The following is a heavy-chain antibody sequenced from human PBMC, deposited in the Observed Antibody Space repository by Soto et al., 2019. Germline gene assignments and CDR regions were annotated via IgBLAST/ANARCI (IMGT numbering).Heavy chain of an antibody. CDR3: AKSLPVAPFDY. Sequence: GGSLRLSCAASGFSFTTYTMTWVGQAPGKGLEWVSSIDPNSRYIFYADSVGGRFTISRDNAKNSLYLQMNSLRAEDSAMYFCAKSLPVAPFDYWGPGSLVTVSS. V-gene: IGHV3-21*01. J-gene: IGHJ4*02. D-gene: IGHD2-15*01. CDR1: GFSFTTYT. CDR2: IDPNSRYI.